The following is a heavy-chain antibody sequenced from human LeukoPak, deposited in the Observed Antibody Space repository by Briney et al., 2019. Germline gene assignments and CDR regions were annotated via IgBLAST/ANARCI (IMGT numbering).Heavy chain of an antibody. CDR3: SRDRTHYYESSGYYSRWEN. CDR1: GYTFTSYF. CDR2: INPGGGNT. D-gene: IGHD3-22*01. V-gene: IGHV1-46*01. J-gene: IGHJ4*02. Sequence: GASVKVSCKAPGYTFTSYFIHWVRRAPGEGLEWMGLINPGGGNTRYARKFQGRVTMTRDTSTRTVYMELSSLRSEDTAMYYCSRDRTHYYESSGYYSRWENWGQGTLVTVSS.